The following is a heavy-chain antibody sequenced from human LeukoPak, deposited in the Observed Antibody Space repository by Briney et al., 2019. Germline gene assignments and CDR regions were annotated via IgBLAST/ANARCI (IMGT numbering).Heavy chain of an antibody. CDR3: ARGGPYDHPSMDV. Sequence: PGGSLRLSCAASGFTFSSYAMHWVRQAPGKGLEWVAVISYDGSNKYYADSVKGRFTISRDNSKNTLYLQMNSLRAEDTAVYYCARGGPYDHPSMDVWGQGTTVTVSS. D-gene: IGHD5-12*01. CDR2: ISYDGSNK. V-gene: IGHV3-30-3*01. J-gene: IGHJ6*02. CDR1: GFTFSSYA.